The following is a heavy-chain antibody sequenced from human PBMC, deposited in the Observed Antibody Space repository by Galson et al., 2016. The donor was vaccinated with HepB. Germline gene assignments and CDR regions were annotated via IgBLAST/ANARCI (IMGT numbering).Heavy chain of an antibody. CDR3: ARAKGPSELLLDH. Sequence: SVKVSCKASGYTFTGYYMHWVRQAPGQGLEWMGWINPNSGGTNYAQKFQGRVTMTTDTSTSTAYMELRSLRSDDKAVYYCARAKGPSELLLDHWGQGTLVTVSS. D-gene: IGHD3-10*01. J-gene: IGHJ4*02. CDR1: GYTFTGYY. V-gene: IGHV1-2*02. CDR2: INPNSGGT.